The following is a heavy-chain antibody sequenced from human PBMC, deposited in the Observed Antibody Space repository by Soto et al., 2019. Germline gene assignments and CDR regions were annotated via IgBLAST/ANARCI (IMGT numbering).Heavy chain of an antibody. V-gene: IGHV3-30*18. D-gene: IGHD2-21*01. Sequence: QVQLVESGGGVVQPGRSLRLSCAASGFTFSSHGLHWVRQAPSRGLEWVAVISYDGTSKQYGDSVKGRFTISRDNSQNTLYLQMNSLRAEDTAVYYCVKDRRTEAYGMEVWGQGTTVTVSS. CDR3: VKDRRTEAYGMEV. CDR2: ISYDGTSK. CDR1: GFTFSSHG. J-gene: IGHJ6*02.